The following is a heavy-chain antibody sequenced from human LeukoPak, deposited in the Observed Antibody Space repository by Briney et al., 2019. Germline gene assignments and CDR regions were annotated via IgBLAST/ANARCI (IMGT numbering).Heavy chain of an antibody. CDR3: ARRGFFDY. CDR1: GDSISGVY. CDR2: VYYSGNT. D-gene: IGHD3-16*01. V-gene: IGHV4-59*08. J-gene: IGHJ4*02. Sequence: SETLSLTCTVSGDSISGVYWSWIRQPPGKGLEWIGYVYYSGNTIYNPSLKSRVTISVDTSKNQFSLKLSSVTAADTAVYYCARRGFFDYWGQGALVTVSS.